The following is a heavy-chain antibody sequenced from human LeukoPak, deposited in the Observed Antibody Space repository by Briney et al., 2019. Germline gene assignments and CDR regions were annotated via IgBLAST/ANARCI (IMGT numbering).Heavy chain of an antibody. V-gene: IGHV4-38-2*02. CDR3: AREEMATQD. CDR2: IYHDGNT. CDR1: GYSISSGYY. D-gene: IGHD5-24*01. Sequence: SETLSLTCSVSGYSISSGYYWGWIRQPPGKGLEWIGNIYHDGNTYYNPSLKSRVTISVDTSKNQFSLKLSSVTAADTAVYYCAREEMATQDWGQGTLVTVSS. J-gene: IGHJ4*02.